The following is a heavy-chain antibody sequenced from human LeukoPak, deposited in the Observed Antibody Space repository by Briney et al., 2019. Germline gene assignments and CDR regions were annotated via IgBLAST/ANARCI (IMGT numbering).Heavy chain of an antibody. J-gene: IGHJ4*02. Sequence: VASVKVSCKASGGTFSSYAISWVRQAPGQGLEWMGRIIPILGIANYAQKFQGRVTITADKSTSTAYMELSSLRSEDTAVCYCASLQMATMDFDYWGQGTLVTVSS. V-gene: IGHV1-69*04. CDR2: IIPILGIA. D-gene: IGHD5-24*01. CDR3: ASLQMATMDFDY. CDR1: GGTFSSYA.